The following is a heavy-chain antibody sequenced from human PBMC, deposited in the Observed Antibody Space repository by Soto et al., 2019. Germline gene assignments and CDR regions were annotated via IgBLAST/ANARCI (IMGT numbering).Heavy chain of an antibody. CDR3: AKDKRLQVVTAILDY. V-gene: IGHV3-30*18. CDR2: ISYDGSNK. J-gene: IGHJ4*02. Sequence: GGSLRLSCAASGFTFSSYAMSWVRQAPGKGLEWVAVISYDGSNKYYADSVKGRFTISRDNSKNTLYLQMNSLRAEDTAVYYCAKDKRLQVVTAILDYWGQGTLVTVSS. CDR1: GFTFSSYA. D-gene: IGHD2-21*02.